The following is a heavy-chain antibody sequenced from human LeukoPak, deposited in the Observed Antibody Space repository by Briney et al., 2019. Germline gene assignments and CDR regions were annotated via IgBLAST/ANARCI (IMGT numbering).Heavy chain of an antibody. Sequence: GGSLRLSCAASGFTFDDYGMSWVRQAPGKGLEWVANIKHDGSEGYYLDSVKGRFTISRDNAKSSMWLQMNSLRDEDTAVYYCARDQTPFYWGQGSLVTVSS. D-gene: IGHD2-15*01. V-gene: IGHV3-7*01. CDR1: GFTFDDYG. J-gene: IGHJ4*02. CDR3: ARDQTPFY. CDR2: IKHDGSEG.